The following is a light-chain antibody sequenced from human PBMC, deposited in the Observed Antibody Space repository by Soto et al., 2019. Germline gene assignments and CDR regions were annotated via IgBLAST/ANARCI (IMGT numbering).Light chain of an antibody. Sequence: DIQMTQSPSSLSASVGDRVTISSRASQGISNYLAWYQHKPGKVPKLLIYAASTLQSGVPSRFSGSGSGTDFTLTISSLHPEDVATYYCQKYNSAPAWPFGQGTKVDIK. CDR3: QKYNSAPAWP. J-gene: IGKJ1*01. V-gene: IGKV1-27*01. CDR2: AAS. CDR1: QGISNY.